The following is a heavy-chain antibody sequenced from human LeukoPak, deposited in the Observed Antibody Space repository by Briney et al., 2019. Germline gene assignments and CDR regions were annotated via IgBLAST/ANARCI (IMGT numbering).Heavy chain of an antibody. CDR1: GGSISSSSYY. Sequence: SETLSLTCTVSGGSISSSSYYWGWIRQPPGKGLEWIGYIYHSGSTYYNPSLKSRVTISVDRSKNQFSLKLSSVTAADTAVYYCARGYSDYGWFDPWGQGTLVTVSS. D-gene: IGHD4-11*01. CDR3: ARGYSDYGWFDP. V-gene: IGHV4-39*07. CDR2: IYHSGST. J-gene: IGHJ5*02.